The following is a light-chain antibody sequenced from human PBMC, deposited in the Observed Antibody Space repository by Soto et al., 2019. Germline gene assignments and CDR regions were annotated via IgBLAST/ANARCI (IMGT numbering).Light chain of an antibody. V-gene: IGKV3D-20*01. CDR1: QSVRGNY. J-gene: IGKJ1*01. Sequence: EIVLTQSPATLSLSPGXRVILSCGASQSVRGNYLAWYQQKPGLAPRLLIFDASTRATGIPDRFSGSGSGTDFTLTINRLEPEDSGVYYCQQSGSSPRTFGQGTKADIK. CDR2: DAS. CDR3: QQSGSSPRT.